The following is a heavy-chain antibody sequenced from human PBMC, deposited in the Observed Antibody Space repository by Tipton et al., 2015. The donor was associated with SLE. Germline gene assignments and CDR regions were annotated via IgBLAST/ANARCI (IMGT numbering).Heavy chain of an antibody. CDR2: IYNSGGT. D-gene: IGHD5-12*01. CDR3: ARGGVGGYDYFDY. V-gene: IGHV4-31*03. J-gene: IGHJ4*02. CDR1: GGSISTGGYY. Sequence: TLSLTCTVSGGSISTGGYYWSWIRQHPGKGLEWIGYIYNSGGTDYNPSLKSRVTISAGTSKNHFSLNLGSVTAADTAVYYCARGGVGGYDYFDYWGQGALVTVSS.